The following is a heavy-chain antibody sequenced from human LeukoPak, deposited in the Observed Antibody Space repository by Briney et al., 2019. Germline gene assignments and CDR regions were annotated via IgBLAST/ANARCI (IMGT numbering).Heavy chain of an antibody. Sequence: VKPSETLSLTCTVSCGSISSYYWSWIRQPPGKGLEWIGYIYYSGSTNYNPSLKSRVTISVDTSKNQFSLKLSSVTAADTAVYYCARGGLWFGELLGGSFDYWGQGTLVTVSS. D-gene: IGHD3-10*01. V-gene: IGHV4-59*01. J-gene: IGHJ4*02. CDR2: IYYSGST. CDR1: CGSISSYY. CDR3: ARGGLWFGELLGGSFDY.